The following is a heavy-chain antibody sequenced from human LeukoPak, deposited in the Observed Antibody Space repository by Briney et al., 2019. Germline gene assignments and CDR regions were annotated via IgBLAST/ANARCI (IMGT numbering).Heavy chain of an antibody. J-gene: IGHJ4*02. CDR1: GGSISSSSYY. D-gene: IGHD1-26*01. Sequence: SETLSLTCTVSGGSISSSSYYWGWIRQPPGKGLEWIGSIYYSGSTYYNPSLKSRVTISVDTSKNRFSLKLSSVTAADTAVYYCARVTRWELTRLDYWGQGTLVTVSS. CDR2: IYYSGST. V-gene: IGHV4-39*07. CDR3: ARVTRWELTRLDY.